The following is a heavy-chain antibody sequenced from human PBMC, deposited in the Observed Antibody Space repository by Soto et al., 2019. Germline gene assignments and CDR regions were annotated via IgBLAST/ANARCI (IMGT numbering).Heavy chain of an antibody. Sequence: EVQLLESGGGLVQPGGSLRLPCAASGFTFNAYAMTWVRQAPGKGLEWVSAIGGSGGNRYYAASVKGRFTISRDNSKHTLDLQMSRLRVEDTAVYYCARVASDYINSVDHWGQGILVTVSS. D-gene: IGHD4-4*01. J-gene: IGHJ4*02. CDR3: ARVASDYINSVDH. V-gene: IGHV3-23*01. CDR2: IGGSGGNR. CDR1: GFTFNAYA.